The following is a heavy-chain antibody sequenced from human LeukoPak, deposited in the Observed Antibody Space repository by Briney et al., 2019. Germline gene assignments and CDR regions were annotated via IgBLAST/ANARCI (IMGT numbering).Heavy chain of an antibody. CDR2: IYHYEST. J-gene: IGHJ4*02. CDR3: ARVSYYGSAGYSKYYFDN. CDR1: GDSISNYY. V-gene: IGHV4-59*01. Sequence: SETLSLTCTVSGDSISNYYWSWIRQPPGKGLEWIGYIYHYESTNRESTGYNPSLKSRVTMSVDTSKSQFFLKLTSVTAADTAVYYCARVSYYGSAGYSKYYFDNWGQGTLVTVSS. D-gene: IGHD3-22*01.